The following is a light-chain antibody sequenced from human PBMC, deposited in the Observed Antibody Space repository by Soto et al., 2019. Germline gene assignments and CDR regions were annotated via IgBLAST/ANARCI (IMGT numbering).Light chain of an antibody. Sequence: EIVVTQSPGTLSLSPGEGATLSCRASQSLDSRYLAWYQQQPGQAPRLLIYAASSRATGIPDRFSGSGSGTDFTLTISRLEPEDFAVYFWQQYYDSSPPGYTFGEGTKLEIK. CDR1: QSLDSRY. J-gene: IGKJ2*01. V-gene: IGKV3-20*01. CDR3: QQYYDSSPPGYT. CDR2: AAS.